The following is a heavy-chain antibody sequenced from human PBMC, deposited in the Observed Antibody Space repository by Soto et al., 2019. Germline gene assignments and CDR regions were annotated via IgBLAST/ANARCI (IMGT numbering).Heavy chain of an antibody. D-gene: IGHD6-13*01. J-gene: IGHJ6*02. CDR1: GFTFSAYG. V-gene: IGHV3-33*01. Sequence: PGGSLRLSCAASGFTFSAYGMHWVRQAPGKGLEWVALIWHDGNNKFYIDSVKGRFTISRDNSKNTLDLQMNSLVAEDTAVYYCGRSIDYSTIFGNYYYYHAVDVWGQGTTVTVSS. CDR3: GRSIDYSTIFGNYYYYHAVDV. CDR2: IWHDGNNK.